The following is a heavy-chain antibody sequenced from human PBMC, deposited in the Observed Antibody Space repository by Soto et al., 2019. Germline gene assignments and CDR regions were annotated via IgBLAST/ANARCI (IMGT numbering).Heavy chain of an antibody. CDR3: ARDSGSPGYYDFWSGYYNYYYMDV. CDR1: GFTFSDYY. Sequence: GGSLRLSCAASGFTFSDYYMSWIRQAPGKGLEWVSYISSSSSYTNYADSVKGRFTISRDNAKNSLYLQMNSLRAEDTAVHYCARDSGSPGYYDFWSGYYNYYYMDVWGKGTTVTVSS. V-gene: IGHV3-11*06. D-gene: IGHD3-3*01. J-gene: IGHJ6*03. CDR2: ISSSSSYT.